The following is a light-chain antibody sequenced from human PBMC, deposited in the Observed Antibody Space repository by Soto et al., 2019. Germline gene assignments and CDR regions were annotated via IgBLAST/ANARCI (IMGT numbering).Light chain of an antibody. J-gene: IGLJ3*02. CDR1: SSNIGNNA. Sequence: QSVLTQPPSVSGAPGQRVTIFCSGSSSNIGNNAVNWYQQLPGKPPRALIYYDDLLPSGVSKPFSGSKSGTSVSLAISGLQSDDEGDYYCASWDDTLSGVVFGGGTKLTVL. V-gene: IGLV1-36*01. CDR3: ASWDDTLSGVV. CDR2: YDD.